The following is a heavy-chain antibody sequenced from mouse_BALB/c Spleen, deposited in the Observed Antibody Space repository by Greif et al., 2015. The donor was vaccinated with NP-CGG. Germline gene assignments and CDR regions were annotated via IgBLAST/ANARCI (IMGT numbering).Heavy chain of an antibody. D-gene: IGHD2-1*01. J-gene: IGHJ4*01. CDR3: ARDPYGNYLYYAMDY. Sequence: EVQLQQSGPGLVKPSQSLSLTCSVTGYSITSGYYWNWIRQFPGNKLEWMGYISYGGSNNYNPSLKNRISITRDTSKNQFFLKLNSVTTEDTATYYCARDPYGNYLYYAMDYWGQGTSVTVSS. CDR2: ISYGGSN. V-gene: IGHV3-6*02. CDR1: GYSITSGYY.